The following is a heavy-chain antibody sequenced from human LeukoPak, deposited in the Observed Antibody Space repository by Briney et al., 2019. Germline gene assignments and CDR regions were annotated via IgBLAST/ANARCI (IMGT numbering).Heavy chain of an antibody. Sequence: GGSLRLSCVASRFTFSSFSVSWVCQAPGKGLEWVANIKQDGSEKYYVDSVKGRFTISRDNAKNSLYLQMNSLRAEDTAVYYCARSTITMVRGVIKATTTWYSYYYMDVWGKGTTVTVSS. CDR3: ARSTITMVRGVIKATTTWYSYYYMDV. CDR1: RFTFSSFS. V-gene: IGHV3-7*01. D-gene: IGHD3-10*01. J-gene: IGHJ6*03. CDR2: IKQDGSEK.